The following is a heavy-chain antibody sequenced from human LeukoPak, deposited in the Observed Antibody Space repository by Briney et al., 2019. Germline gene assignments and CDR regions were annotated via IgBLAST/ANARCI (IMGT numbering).Heavy chain of an antibody. CDR2: IKQDGSEK. D-gene: IGHD6-19*01. V-gene: IGHV3-7*03. Sequence: GGSLRLSCAASGFTFSSYWMSWVRQAPGKGLEWVANIKQDGSEKYYVDSVKGRFTISRDNAKNSLYLQMNSLRAEDTALYYCARDRGIAVAGTYMDVWGKGTTVTVSS. J-gene: IGHJ6*03. CDR1: GFTFSSYW. CDR3: ARDRGIAVAGTYMDV.